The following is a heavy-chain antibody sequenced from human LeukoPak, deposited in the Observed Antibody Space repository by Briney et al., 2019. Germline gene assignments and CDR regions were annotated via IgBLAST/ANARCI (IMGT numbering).Heavy chain of an antibody. CDR2: ISAYTGGT. J-gene: IGHJ4*02. V-gene: IGHV1-18*01. CDR3: ARDSHYYGSGTYDYFDY. D-gene: IGHD3-10*01. CDR1: GYTFTSYG. Sequence: ASVKVSCKASGYTFTSYGISWVRQGPGQGLEGMGWISAYTGGTNYAQNLQGRVTMTTDTSTNTAYMELRSLRSDDTAVYYCARDSHYYGSGTYDYFDYWGRGTLVTVSS.